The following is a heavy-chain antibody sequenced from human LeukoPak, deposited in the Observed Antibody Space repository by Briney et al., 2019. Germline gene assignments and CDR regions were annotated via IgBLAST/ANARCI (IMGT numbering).Heavy chain of an antibody. CDR2: IYYSGNT. CDR1: GGSISSGDYY. CDR3: ARGVYYFDY. J-gene: IGHJ4*02. D-gene: IGHD2-8*01. Sequence: SETLSLTCTVSGGSISSGDYYWSWIRQPPGNGLEWIGYIYYSGNTYYNPSLNSRITITVNTSKNQFSLKLSPVTAADTAGYYCARGVYYFDYWGQGNLVTVSS. V-gene: IGHV4-30-4*01.